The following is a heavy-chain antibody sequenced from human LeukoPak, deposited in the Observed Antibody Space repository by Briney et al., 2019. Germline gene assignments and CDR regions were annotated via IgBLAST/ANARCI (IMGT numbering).Heavy chain of an antibody. D-gene: IGHD6-13*01. J-gene: IGHJ4*02. CDR2: ISSNGGST. V-gene: IGHV3-64*04. Sequence: GGSLRLSCSASGFTFGSYAMHGVRQAPGKGLEYVSAISSNGGSTYYADSVKGRFTISRDNSKNTLYLQMNSLRAEDTAVYYCAKNHYSSSRDYFDYWGQGTLVTVSS. CDR3: AKNHYSSSRDYFDY. CDR1: GFTFGSYA.